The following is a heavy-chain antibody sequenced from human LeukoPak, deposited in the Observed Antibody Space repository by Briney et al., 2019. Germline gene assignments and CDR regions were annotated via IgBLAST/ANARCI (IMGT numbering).Heavy chain of an antibody. D-gene: IGHD2-2*01. CDR3: ARGGWSLGYCSSSSCLDWFDP. CDR1: RYTFTDYY. J-gene: IGHJ5*02. V-gene: IGHV1-2*02. Sequence: ASVKVSCKASRYTFTDYYMHWVRQAPGQGLEWMGWINPNSGGTDYAQKFQGRVTMTRDTSISTAYMELSRLRSDDTAVYYCARGGWSLGYCSSSSCLDWFDPWGQGTLVTVSS. CDR2: INPNSGGT.